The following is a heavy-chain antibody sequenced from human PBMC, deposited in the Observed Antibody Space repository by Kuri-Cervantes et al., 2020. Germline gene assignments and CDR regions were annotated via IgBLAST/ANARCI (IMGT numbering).Heavy chain of an antibody. D-gene: IGHD3-16*01. J-gene: IGHJ4*02. CDR1: GFTFSSYA. CDR3: GSLYPEFDY. Sequence: GESLKTSCAASGFTFSSYAMSWVRPAPGKGLEMVSAISGSGGSTYDADSENGRFTISRDNSKNTLYLQMNNLTAEDTAVYYCGSLYPEFDYWGQGTLVTVSS. V-gene: IGHV3-23*01. CDR2: ISGSGGST.